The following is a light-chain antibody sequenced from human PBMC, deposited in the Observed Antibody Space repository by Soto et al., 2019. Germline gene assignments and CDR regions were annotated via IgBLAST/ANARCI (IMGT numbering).Light chain of an antibody. CDR1: QSVSSH. J-gene: IGKJ1*01. V-gene: IGKV3-15*01. CDR3: HQHNNWWT. Sequence: EIVVTQSPATLSVSPGEGANVSCRASQSVSSHLAWYQHKPGQAPRLLFYDASTRAAGIPARFSGSGSGTDFTLTITSLQSEDFGVYYCHQHNNWWTFGQGTKVDIK. CDR2: DAS.